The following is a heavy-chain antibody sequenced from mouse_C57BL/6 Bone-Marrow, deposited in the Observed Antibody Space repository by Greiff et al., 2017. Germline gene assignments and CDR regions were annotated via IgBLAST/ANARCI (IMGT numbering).Heavy chain of an antibody. V-gene: IGHV7-3*01. J-gene: IGHJ2*01. CDR1: GFTFTDYY. Sequence: EVQLVESGGGLVQPGGSLSLSCAASGFTFTDYYMSWVRQPPGKALEWLGFIRNKANGYTTEYSASVKGRFTISRDNSQSILYLQMNALRAEDSATYYCARYGYGNYFDYWGQGTTLTVSS. CDR2: IRNKANGYTT. D-gene: IGHD2-1*01. CDR3: ARYGYGNYFDY.